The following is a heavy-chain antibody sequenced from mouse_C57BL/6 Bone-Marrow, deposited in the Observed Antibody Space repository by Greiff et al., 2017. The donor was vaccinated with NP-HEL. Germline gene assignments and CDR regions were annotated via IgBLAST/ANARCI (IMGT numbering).Heavy chain of an antibody. CDR3: ARESNFFAY. CDR1: GYTFTDYY. D-gene: IGHD2-5*01. Sequence: EVQLQQSGPELVKPGASVKISCKASGYTFTDYYMNWVKQSPGKSLEWIGDINPNNGGTSYNQKFKGKATLTVDKSSSTAYMKLRSLTSEDSAVYYCARESNFFAYWGQGTLVTVSA. J-gene: IGHJ3*01. CDR2: INPNNGGT. V-gene: IGHV1-26*01.